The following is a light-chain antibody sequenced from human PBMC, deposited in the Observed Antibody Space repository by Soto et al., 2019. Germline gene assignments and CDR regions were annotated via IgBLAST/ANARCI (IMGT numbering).Light chain of an antibody. J-gene: IGKJ1*01. V-gene: IGKV1-5*01. CDR1: QSIGDS. CDR3: QQYNGYSRT. CDR2: DVS. Sequence: DIQMTQSPSTLAASVGDRVTITFLASQSIGDSLDWYQQKPGKAPYLLISDVSSLERGVPSRFSGSGSGTEFTLTISSMQPDDFATFYCQQYNGYSRTFGQGTKV.